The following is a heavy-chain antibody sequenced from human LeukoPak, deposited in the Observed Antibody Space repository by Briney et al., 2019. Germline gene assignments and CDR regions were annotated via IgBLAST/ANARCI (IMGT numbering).Heavy chain of an antibody. CDR1: GYTLTELS. Sequence: ASVKVSCKVSGYTLTELSMHWVRQAPGKGLEWMGWINAGNGNTKYSQKFQGRVTITRDTSASTAYMELSSLRSEDTAVYYCARGWELPDNWFDPWGQGTLVTVSS. J-gene: IGHJ5*02. D-gene: IGHD1-26*01. CDR2: INAGNGNT. V-gene: IGHV1-3*01. CDR3: ARGWELPDNWFDP.